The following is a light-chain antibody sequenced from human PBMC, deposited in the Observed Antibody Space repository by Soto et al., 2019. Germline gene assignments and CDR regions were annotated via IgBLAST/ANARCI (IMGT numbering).Light chain of an antibody. Sequence: DIQITQPPSTLSASVGDRVTITCRASQSINNWLAWYQQKPGKAPKLFIFKASTLESGVPSRFSGSGSGTEFTLSISSLQPDDFATYFCQQYESFPRTFGQGTKVEIK. V-gene: IGKV1-5*03. CDR2: KAS. J-gene: IGKJ1*01. CDR3: QQYESFPRT. CDR1: QSINNW.